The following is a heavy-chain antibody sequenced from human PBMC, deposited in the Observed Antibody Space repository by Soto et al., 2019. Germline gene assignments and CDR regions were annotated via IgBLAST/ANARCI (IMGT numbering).Heavy chain of an antibody. CDR3: AKGTEAVAGNYFDL. CDR1: GFTFSSYA. J-gene: IGHJ2*01. D-gene: IGHD6-19*01. CDR2: ISGSGSST. V-gene: IGHV3-23*01. Sequence: EVQLLESGGDLVQPGGSLRLSCVASGFTFSSYAMNWVRQAPGKGLEWVSTISGSGSSTSYADSEKGRFSISRDNPKTTLFLQMNSLRAEDTAVYYCAKGTEAVAGNYFDLWGRGTLVIVSS.